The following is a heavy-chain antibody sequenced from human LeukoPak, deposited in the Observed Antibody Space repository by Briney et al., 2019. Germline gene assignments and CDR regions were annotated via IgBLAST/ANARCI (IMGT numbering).Heavy chain of an antibody. Sequence: TGGSLRLSCAASGFTFSDCYISWIRQAPGKGLEWISYISGPSSYTNYAGSVKGRFTISRDNAKNSLYLQINSLRAEDTAVYYCARDRGVSRYALDAFDIWGQGTMVTVSS. V-gene: IGHV3-11*06. CDR1: GFTFSDCY. CDR3: ARDRGVSRYALDAFDI. J-gene: IGHJ3*02. D-gene: IGHD3-10*01. CDR2: ISGPSSYT.